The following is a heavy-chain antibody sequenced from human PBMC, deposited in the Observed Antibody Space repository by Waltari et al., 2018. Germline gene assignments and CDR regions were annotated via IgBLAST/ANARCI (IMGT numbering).Heavy chain of an antibody. Sequence: QVQLQESGPGLVKPSQTLSLTCTVSGGSISSGGYYWRWIRHPPGKGLEWIGYIYHSVSTYYNPSLKSRVTISVDRSKNQFSLKLSSVTAADTAVYYCARDSGCSGGSCYSFDYWGQGTLVTVSS. D-gene: IGHD2-15*01. CDR2: IYHSVST. V-gene: IGHV4-30-2*01. J-gene: IGHJ4*02. CDR3: ARDSGCSGGSCYSFDY. CDR1: GGSISSGGYY.